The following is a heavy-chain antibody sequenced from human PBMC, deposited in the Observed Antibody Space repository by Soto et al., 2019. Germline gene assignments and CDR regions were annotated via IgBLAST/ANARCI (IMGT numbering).Heavy chain of an antibody. Sequence: ASVKVSCKASGGTFSSYAISWVRQAPGQGLEWMGGIIPIFGTANYAQKFQGRVTITADESTSTAYMELSSLRSEDTAVYYCARAPPVDYYDSSGSNWFDPWGQGTLDTVSS. CDR3: ARAPPVDYYDSSGSNWFDP. CDR1: GGTFSSYA. V-gene: IGHV1-69*13. J-gene: IGHJ5*02. D-gene: IGHD3-22*01. CDR2: IIPIFGTA.